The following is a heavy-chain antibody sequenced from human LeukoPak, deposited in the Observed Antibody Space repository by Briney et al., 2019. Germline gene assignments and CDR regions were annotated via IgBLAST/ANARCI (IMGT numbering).Heavy chain of an antibody. J-gene: IGHJ3*02. CDR3: ARDLWSGSYIDAFDI. D-gene: IGHD1-26*01. CDR2: INPSGGNT. V-gene: IGHV1-46*01. CDR1: GYTLSGYY. Sequence: AAVTVSCKASGYTLSGYYMHWVRPAPGQGREGMGIINPSGGNTSYAQKFQARVTMTRDTSTSTVYTELSSLRSEDTAVYYCARDLWSGSYIDAFDIWGQGTMVTVSS.